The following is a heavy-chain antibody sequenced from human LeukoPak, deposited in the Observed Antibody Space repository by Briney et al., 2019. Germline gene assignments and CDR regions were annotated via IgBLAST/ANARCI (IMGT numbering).Heavy chain of an antibody. CDR2: IGGVDGTI. Sequence: GGSLRLSCAASGFTFTDYYMSWIRQAPGKGLEWVSYIGGVDGTIYYADSVKGRFTISRDNAKNSLYLQMNSLRAEDTAVYYCAKEWLGHAFDIWGQGTMVTVSS. J-gene: IGHJ3*02. D-gene: IGHD6-19*01. CDR3: AKEWLGHAFDI. V-gene: IGHV3-11*04. CDR1: GFTFTDYY.